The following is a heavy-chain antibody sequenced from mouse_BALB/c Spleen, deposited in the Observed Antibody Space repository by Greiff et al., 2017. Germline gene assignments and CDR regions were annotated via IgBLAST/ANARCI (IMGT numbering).Heavy chain of an antibody. D-gene: IGHD3-3*01. CDR3: GEGDGGFAY. V-gene: IGHV1-37*01. CDR1: GYSFTGYF. J-gene: IGHJ3*01. Sequence: VHVKQSGPELVKPGASVKISCKASGYSFTGYFMNWVKQSHGKSLEWIGRINSYNGDTFYNQKFKGKATLTVDKSSSTAHMELLSLTSEDSAVYYCGEGDGGFAYWGQGTLVTVSA. CDR2: INSYNGDT.